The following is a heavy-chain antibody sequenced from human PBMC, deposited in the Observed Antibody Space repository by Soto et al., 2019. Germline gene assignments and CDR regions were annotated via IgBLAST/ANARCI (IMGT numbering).Heavy chain of an antibody. Sequence: QVQLVSSGAEVKNPGSSVKVSCKASGGTFSSYSISWVRQAPGQGLEWMGGIIPIFGAANYPQRFQGRITITADESTSTAYMELSSLTSDDTAVYYCATLGPSATTLRPDVYDIWGQGTLVSVSS. V-gene: IGHV1-69*01. CDR1: GGTFSSYS. CDR3: ATLGPSATTLRPDVYDI. J-gene: IGHJ3*02. CDR2: IIPIFGAA. D-gene: IGHD4-17*01.